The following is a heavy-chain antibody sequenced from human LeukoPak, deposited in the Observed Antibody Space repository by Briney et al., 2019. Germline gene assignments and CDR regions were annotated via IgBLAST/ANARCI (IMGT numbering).Heavy chain of an antibody. D-gene: IGHD2-2*01. CDR1: GFTFSSYW. CDR3: ARDDCSSISCYHNWFDP. J-gene: IGHJ5*02. V-gene: IGHV3-7*01. Sequence: GGSLRLSCAASGFTFSSYWMSWVRQAPGKGLEGVANIKQDGSEKYCVDSVKGRFTISRDNAKNSLYLQMNSLRAEDTAVYYCARDDCSSISCYHNWFDPWGQGTLVTVSS. CDR2: IKQDGSEK.